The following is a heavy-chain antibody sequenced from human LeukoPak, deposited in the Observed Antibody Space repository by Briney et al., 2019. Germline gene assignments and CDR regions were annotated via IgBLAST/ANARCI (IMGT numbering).Heavy chain of an antibody. CDR2: IIPIFGTA. D-gene: IGHD3-10*01. V-gene: IGHV1-69*05. J-gene: IGHJ3*02. CDR1: GGTFSSYA. Sequence: ASVKVSCKASGGTFSSYAISWVRQAPGQGLEWMEGIIPIFGTANYAQKFQGRVTITTDESTSTAYMELSSLRSEDTAVYYCARGHGSGSILAFDIWGQGTMVTVSS. CDR3: ARGHGSGSILAFDI.